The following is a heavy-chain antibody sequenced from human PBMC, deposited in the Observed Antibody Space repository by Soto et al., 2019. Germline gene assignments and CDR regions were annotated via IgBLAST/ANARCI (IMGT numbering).Heavy chain of an antibody. CDR3: ASSPSIAARPYPYYGMDV. Sequence: QVQLVESGGGVVQPGGSLRLSCAASGFTFSTYAMHWVRQAPGKGLEWVAVISYDGSNKYYADSVKGRFTISRDNSKNTMHLQMNSLRGEDTALYYCASSPSIAARPYPYYGMDVWGQGTTVAVSS. V-gene: IGHV3-30-3*01. CDR1: GFTFSTYA. D-gene: IGHD6-6*01. CDR2: ISYDGSNK. J-gene: IGHJ6*02.